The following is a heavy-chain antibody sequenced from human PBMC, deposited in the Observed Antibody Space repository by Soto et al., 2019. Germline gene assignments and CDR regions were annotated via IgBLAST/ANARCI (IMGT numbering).Heavy chain of an antibody. D-gene: IGHD3-10*01. J-gene: IGHJ5*02. Sequence: VKVSCKASGYTFTGYYMHWVRQAPGQGLEWMGWINPNSGGTNYAQKFQGWVTMTRDTSISTAYMELSRLRSDDTAVYYCARSAIYYYGSGSYSPWFDPWGQGTLVTVSS. CDR3: ARSAIYYYGSGSYSPWFDP. V-gene: IGHV1-2*04. CDR1: GYTFTGYY. CDR2: INPNSGGT.